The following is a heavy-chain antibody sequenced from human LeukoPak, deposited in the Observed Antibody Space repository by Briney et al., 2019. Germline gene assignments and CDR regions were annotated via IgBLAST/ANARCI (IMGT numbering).Heavy chain of an antibody. J-gene: IGHJ4*02. D-gene: IGHD2-2*02. Sequence: GGSLRLSCAASGFTFSDYYLSWIRQAPGKGLEWVSYISSSGSTINYADSVRGRFTIARDNAKNSLYLQMNSLGAEDTAVYYCARSNSTNCYTVWGQGTLVTVYS. CDR3: ARSNSTNCYTV. CDR1: GFTFSDYY. CDR2: ISSSGSTI. V-gene: IGHV3-11*01.